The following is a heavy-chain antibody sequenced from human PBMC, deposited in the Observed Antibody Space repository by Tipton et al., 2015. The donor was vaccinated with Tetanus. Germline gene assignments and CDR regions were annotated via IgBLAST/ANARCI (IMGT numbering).Heavy chain of an antibody. Sequence: TLSLTCTVSGGSISSYYWSWIRQPLGKGLEWIGYIYYSGSTNYNPSLKSRVTISVDTSKNQFSLKLSSVTAADTAVYYCARGGRYDYGVQGWFDPWGQGTLVTVSS. CDR2: IYYSGST. D-gene: IGHD4-17*01. CDR3: ARGGRYDYGVQGWFDP. V-gene: IGHV4-59*01. CDR1: GGSISSYY. J-gene: IGHJ5*02.